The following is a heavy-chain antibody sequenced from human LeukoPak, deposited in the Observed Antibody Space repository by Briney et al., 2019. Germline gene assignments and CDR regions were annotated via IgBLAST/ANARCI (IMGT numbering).Heavy chain of an antibody. V-gene: IGHV3-23*01. CDR3: ARPTVPIDY. Sequence: PGGSLRLSCAASGFTFASYAMSWVRQAPGKGLEWVSAISGSGGSTYCADSVKGRFTISRDNSKNTLYLQMKSLRAEDTALYYCARPTVPIDYWGQGTLVTVSS. CDR2: ISGSGGST. D-gene: IGHD4-17*01. CDR1: GFTFASYA. J-gene: IGHJ4*02.